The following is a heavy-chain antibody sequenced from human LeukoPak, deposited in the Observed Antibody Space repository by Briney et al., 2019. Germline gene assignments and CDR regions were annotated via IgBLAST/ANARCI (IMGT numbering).Heavy chain of an antibody. CDR3: AKDIGYCSSTSCSAFDY. D-gene: IGHD2-2*03. CDR2: ISWNCGSI. Sequence: GGSLRLSCAASGFTFDDYAMHWVRQAPGKGLEWVSGISWNCGSIGYADSVKGRFTISRDNAKNSLYLQMNSLRAEDTALYYCAKDIGYCSSTSCSAFDYWGQGTLVTVSS. CDR1: GFTFDDYA. J-gene: IGHJ4*02. V-gene: IGHV3-9*01.